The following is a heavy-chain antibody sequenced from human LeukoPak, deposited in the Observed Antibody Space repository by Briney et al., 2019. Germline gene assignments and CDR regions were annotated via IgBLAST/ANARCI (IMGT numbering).Heavy chain of an antibody. J-gene: IGHJ3*02. CDR2: IYTSGST. CDR1: GGSISSGSYY. Sequence: PSETLSLTCTVSGGSISSGSYYWSWIRQPAGKGLEWIGRIYTSGSTNYNPSLKSRVTISVDTSKNQFSLKLSSVTAADTAVYYCAGDLRGDAFDIWGQGTMVTVSS. V-gene: IGHV4-61*02. CDR3: AGDLRGDAFDI.